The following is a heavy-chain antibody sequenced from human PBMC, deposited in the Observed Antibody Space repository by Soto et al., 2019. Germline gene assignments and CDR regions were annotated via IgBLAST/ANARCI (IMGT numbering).Heavy chain of an antibody. CDR1: GGSISSGDYY. Sequence: SETLSLTCTVSGGSISSGDYYWIWIRHPPGKGLEWIGYIYYSGSTYYNPSLKSRVTISVDTSKNQFSLKLSSVTAADTAVYYCARDAYCGGDCKGPYNWFDPWGQGTLVTVSS. CDR3: ARDAYCGGDCKGPYNWFDP. J-gene: IGHJ5*02. CDR2: IYYSGST. D-gene: IGHD2-21*02. V-gene: IGHV4-30-4*01.